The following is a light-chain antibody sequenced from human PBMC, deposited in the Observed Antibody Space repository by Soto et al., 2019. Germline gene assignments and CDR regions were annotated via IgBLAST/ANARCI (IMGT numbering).Light chain of an antibody. CDR3: CSYAGSSTVV. J-gene: IGLJ2*01. V-gene: IGLV2-23*01. CDR1: SSDVGSYNL. Sequence: QSVLTQPASVSGSPGQSITISCPGTSSDVGSYNLVSWYQQHPGKAPKLMIYEGSKRPSGVSNRFSGSKSGNTASLTISGLQAEDEADYYCCSYAGSSTVVFGGGTKLTV. CDR2: EGS.